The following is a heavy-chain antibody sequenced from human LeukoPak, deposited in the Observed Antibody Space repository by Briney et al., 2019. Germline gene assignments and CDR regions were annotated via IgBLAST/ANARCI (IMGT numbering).Heavy chain of an antibody. J-gene: IGHJ4*02. Sequence: ETLSLTCTVSGGSISSYYWSWIRQPPGKGLEWVSVISGSGETTYYADSVKGRFTISRDNSQNTLYLQMSSLRGEDTALYYCAKDRGMVGASVRAFDYWGQGTLVTVSS. CDR3: AKDRGMVGASVRAFDY. V-gene: IGHV3-23*01. CDR2: ISGSGETT. CDR1: GGSISSYY. D-gene: IGHD1-26*01.